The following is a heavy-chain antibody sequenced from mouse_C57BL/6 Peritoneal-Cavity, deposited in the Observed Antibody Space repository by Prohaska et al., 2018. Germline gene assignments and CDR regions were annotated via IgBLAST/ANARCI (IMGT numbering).Heavy chain of an antibody. CDR2: IRSKSNNYAT. Sequence: EVQLVESGGGLVQPKGSLKLSCAASGFSFNTYAMNWVRPAPGKGLEWVARIRSKSNNYATYYADSVKDRFTSSREDSESMLYLQMNNLKTEDTAMYYCVRGYSNYDYWGQGTTLTVSS. D-gene: IGHD2-5*01. V-gene: IGHV10-1*01. CDR1: GFSFNTYA. CDR3: VRGYSNYDY. J-gene: IGHJ2*01.